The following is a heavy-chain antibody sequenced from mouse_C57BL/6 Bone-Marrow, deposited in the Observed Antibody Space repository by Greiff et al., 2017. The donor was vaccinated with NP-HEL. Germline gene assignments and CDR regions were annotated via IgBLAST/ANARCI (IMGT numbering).Heavy chain of an antibody. V-gene: IGHV5-6*02. Sequence: EVKVIESGGDLVKPGGSLKLSCAASGFTFSSYGMSWVSQTPDKRLEWVATISSGGSYTYYPDSVKGRFTISRDNAKNTLYLQMSSLKSEDTAMYYCAIRAQATWFAYWGQGTLVTVSA. CDR2: ISSGGSYT. CDR3: AIRAQATWFAY. CDR1: GFTFSSYG. J-gene: IGHJ3*01. D-gene: IGHD3-2*02.